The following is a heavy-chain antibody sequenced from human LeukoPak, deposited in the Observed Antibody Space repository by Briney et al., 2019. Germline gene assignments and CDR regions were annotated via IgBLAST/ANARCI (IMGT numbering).Heavy chain of an antibody. CDR2: INAGNGNT. Sequence: ASVKVSCKASGYTFTSYAMHWVRQAPGQRLEWMGWINAGNGNTKYPQKFQGRVTITRDTSASTAYMELSSLRSEDTAVYYCARGTPVGATTIFDYWGQGTLVTVSS. V-gene: IGHV1-3*01. D-gene: IGHD1-26*01. CDR1: GYTFTSYA. CDR3: ARGTPVGATTIFDY. J-gene: IGHJ4*02.